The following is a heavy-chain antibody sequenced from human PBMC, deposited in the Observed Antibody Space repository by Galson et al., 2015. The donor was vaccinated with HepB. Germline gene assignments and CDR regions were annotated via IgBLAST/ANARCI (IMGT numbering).Heavy chain of an antibody. Sequence: PALVKPTQTLSLTCTVSGFSLNSSGMCVTWIRQPPGKALEWLALIDWDGDEYHSTSLKTRLTISRDTSRSQVVLRMTNIGPVDTATYYCARAIRGSFGDYWGQGALVTVSS. D-gene: IGHD3-10*01. J-gene: IGHJ4*02. CDR3: ARAIRGSFGDY. V-gene: IGHV2-70*01. CDR2: IDWDGDE. CDR1: GFSLNSSGMC.